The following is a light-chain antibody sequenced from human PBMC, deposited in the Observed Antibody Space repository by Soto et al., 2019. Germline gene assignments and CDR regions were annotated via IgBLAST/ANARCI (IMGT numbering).Light chain of an antibody. V-gene: IGKV3-20*01. Sequence: EIVLTQSPGTLSLSPGERVTLSCRASQSVTRSFLAWYQQKPGQAPRLLFYGASSRATGIPDRFSGSGSGTDFTLTISRLEPEDFAVYYCHQYGSSPQAFGPGTKVDIK. CDR1: QSVTRSF. J-gene: IGKJ3*01. CDR3: HQYGSSPQA. CDR2: GAS.